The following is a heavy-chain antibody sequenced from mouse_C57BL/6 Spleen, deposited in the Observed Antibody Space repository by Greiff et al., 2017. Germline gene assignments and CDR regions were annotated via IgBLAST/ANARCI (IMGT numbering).Heavy chain of an antibody. D-gene: IGHD2-2*01. J-gene: IGHJ4*01. V-gene: IGHV1-7*01. CDR1: GYTFTSYW. CDR3: ARGGGYPRAMDY. CDR2: INPSSGYT. Sequence: QVQLQQSGAELAKPGASVKLSCKASGYTFTSYWMHWVKQRPGQGREWIGYINPSSGYTKYNQKFKDKATFTTDKSSSTAYMQLSSLTYEDSAVYYCARGGGYPRAMDYWGQGTSVTVSS.